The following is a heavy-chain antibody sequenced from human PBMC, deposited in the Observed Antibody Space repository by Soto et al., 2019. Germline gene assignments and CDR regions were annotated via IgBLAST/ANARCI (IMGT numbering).Heavy chain of an antibody. CDR2: ISSSSHYI. Sequence: AVSLRISCAASGFTFSSFTMNWVRQAPGKGLEWVSSISSSSHYIYHADSVKGRFTISRGNAENSLYLQMNSLRAEDTAVYYCARVSHYYDSSGSSYSFDYWGQGTLVTVSS. J-gene: IGHJ4*02. CDR1: GFTFSSFT. D-gene: IGHD3-22*01. CDR3: ARVSHYYDSSGSSYSFDY. V-gene: IGHV3-21*01.